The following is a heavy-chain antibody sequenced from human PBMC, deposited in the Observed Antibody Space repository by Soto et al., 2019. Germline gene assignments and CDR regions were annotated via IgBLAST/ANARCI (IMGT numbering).Heavy chain of an antibody. V-gene: IGHV3-23*01. D-gene: IGHD2-8*02. CDR1: GFTCSSYD. CDR2: IXXDXRX. Sequence: PGGSLRLSCAASGFTCSSYDMSWVRQAPGKGLXWVXTIXXDXRXXXVXXVKGRFTISRDNSKNTVYLQMNSLTAGETALYYCAKATATGGGAFDICGQGTMVTVSS. J-gene: IGHJ3*02. CDR3: AKATATGGGAFDI.